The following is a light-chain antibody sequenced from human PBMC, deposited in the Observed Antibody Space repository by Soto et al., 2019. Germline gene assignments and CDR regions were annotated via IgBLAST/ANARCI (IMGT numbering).Light chain of an antibody. CDR2: DVS. J-gene: IGLJ2*01. Sequence: QSALTQLASVSGSPGQSITISCACSGDDFGVSVYVSWYQQHPGKAPKLLIYDVSGWTPGVSNRFSGYKSGNTASLTISGLQAEDEADYFCSSHSSTTTIFFGGGTKLTVL. CDR3: SSHSSTTTIF. V-gene: IGLV2-14*03. CDR1: GDDFGVSVY.